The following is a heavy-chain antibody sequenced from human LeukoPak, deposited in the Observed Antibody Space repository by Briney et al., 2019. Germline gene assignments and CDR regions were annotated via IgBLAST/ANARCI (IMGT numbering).Heavy chain of an antibody. Sequence: ASVKVSCKASGYTFTDYYMHWVRQAPGQGLEWMGWINPNSVCTSYAQKFQGRVTMTRDTSITTAYMELSRLRPDDTAVYYCARAATVTNYWGQGTLVTVSS. J-gene: IGHJ4*02. CDR1: GYTFTDYY. CDR2: INPNSVCT. CDR3: ARAATVTNY. D-gene: IGHD4-11*01. V-gene: IGHV1-2*02.